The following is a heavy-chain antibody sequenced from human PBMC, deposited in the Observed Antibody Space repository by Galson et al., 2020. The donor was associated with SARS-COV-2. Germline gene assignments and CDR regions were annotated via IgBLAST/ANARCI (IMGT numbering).Heavy chain of an antibody. CDR3: ARGKKDPNYGGTFPNYFDYYYMDV. D-gene: IGHD4-17*01. CDR1: GGSFSDDY. V-gene: IGHV4-34*01. Sequence: SETLSLTCGVSGGSFSDDYWDWIRQAPGKGLEWIGEITHSGSTDYNASLKSRVTISMDKSKNQFSLRLKSVTAADTATYYCARGKKDPNYGGTFPNYFDYYYMDVWGRGTTVTVSS. CDR2: ITHSGST. J-gene: IGHJ6*03.